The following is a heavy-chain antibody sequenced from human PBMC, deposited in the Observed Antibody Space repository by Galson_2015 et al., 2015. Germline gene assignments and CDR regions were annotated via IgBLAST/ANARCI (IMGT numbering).Heavy chain of an antibody. CDR1: GFTFSSYE. CDR2: ISSSGSTI. Sequence: SLRLSCAASGFTFSSYEMNWVRQAPGKGLEWVSYISSSGSTIYYADSVKGRFTISRDNAKNSLYLQMNSLRAEDTAVYYCARDLLTGKVDYWGQGTLVTVSS. D-gene: IGHD1-20*01. CDR3: ARDLLTGKVDY. J-gene: IGHJ4*02. V-gene: IGHV3-48*03.